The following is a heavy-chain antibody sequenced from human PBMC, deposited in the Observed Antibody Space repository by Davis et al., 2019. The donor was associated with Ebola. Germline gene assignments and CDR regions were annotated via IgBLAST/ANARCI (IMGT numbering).Heavy chain of an antibody. J-gene: IGHJ5*02. CDR3: ARVSTDRYCTNGVCYTEGFDP. Sequence: MPSETLSLTCAVYGGSFSGYYWSWIRQPPGKGLEWIGEIYHSGSTNYNPSLKSRVTISVDKSKNQFSLKLSSVTAADTAVYYCARVSTDRYCTNGVCYTEGFDPWGQGTLVTVSS. V-gene: IGHV4-34*01. CDR2: IYHSGST. D-gene: IGHD2-8*01. CDR1: GGSFSGYY.